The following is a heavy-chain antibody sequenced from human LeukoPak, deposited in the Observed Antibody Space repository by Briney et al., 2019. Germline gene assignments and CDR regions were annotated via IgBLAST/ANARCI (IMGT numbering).Heavy chain of an antibody. D-gene: IGHD5-18*01. CDR2: IYSGGST. CDR1: GFTVSSNY. Sequence: GGSLRLSCAASGFTVSSNYMSWVRHAPGKGLEWVSVIYSGGSTYYADSVKGRFTISRDNSKNTLYLQMNSLRAEDTAVYYCAKVWIQLWSNSDYYFDYWGQGTLVTVSS. V-gene: IGHV3-53*05. CDR3: AKVWIQLWSNSDYYFDY. J-gene: IGHJ4*02.